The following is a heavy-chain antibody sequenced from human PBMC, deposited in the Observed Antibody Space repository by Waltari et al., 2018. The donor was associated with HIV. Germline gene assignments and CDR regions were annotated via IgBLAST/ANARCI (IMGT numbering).Heavy chain of an antibody. V-gene: IGHV3-7*01. D-gene: IGHD6-19*01. Sequence: EVQLVESGGNLVQPGGSLRLSCAASGFTFSNYWMSWVRQAPGKGLEWVANIKRDRSERNYVDSVKGRFTISRDNAKNSLYLQMNSLKAEDTAVYYCARDTVAGFDYWGQGTLVTVSS. CDR1: GFTFSNYW. J-gene: IGHJ4*02. CDR2: IKRDRSER. CDR3: ARDTVAGFDY.